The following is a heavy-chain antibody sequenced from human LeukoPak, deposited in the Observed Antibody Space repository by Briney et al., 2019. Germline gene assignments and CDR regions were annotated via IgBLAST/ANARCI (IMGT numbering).Heavy chain of an antibody. Sequence: GGSLRLSCATSGFTFSHYGMHWVRQAPGKGLEWVAVIWSDGTNRYYGDPVKGRFTISRDNFQRTVYLQMDNLRAEDTAVYYRAKDAQRGFDYSNSLDRWGQGTLVTVSS. V-gene: IGHV3-33*06. CDR1: GFTFSHYG. J-gene: IGHJ4*02. CDR3: AKDAQRGFDYSNSLDR. CDR2: IWSDGTNR. D-gene: IGHD4-11*01.